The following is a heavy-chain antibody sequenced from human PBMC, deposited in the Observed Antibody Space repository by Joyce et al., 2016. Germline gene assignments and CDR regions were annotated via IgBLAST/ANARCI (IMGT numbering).Heavy chain of an antibody. CDR3: AADVAEVGFGELDH. Sequence: EVQVAEYGGGLVKPGGSLRLSCAAYGFTFNVAWMTWVRQAPGKGLECVGRIKSKTSGETTEYAAHVKGRFTISRDDSKNTVSLQMIGLRTEDTAVYFCAADVAEVGFGELDHWGQGALVTVSS. D-gene: IGHD3-10*01. CDR2: IKSKTSGETT. CDR1: GFTFNVAW. V-gene: IGHV3-15*01. J-gene: IGHJ4*02.